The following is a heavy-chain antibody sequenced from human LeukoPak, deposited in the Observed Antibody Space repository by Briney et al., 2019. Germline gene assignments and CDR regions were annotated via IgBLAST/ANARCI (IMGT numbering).Heavy chain of an antibody. CDR2: ISSGATST. J-gene: IGHJ3*02. V-gene: IGHV3-48*03. D-gene: IGHD6-13*01. Sequence: GGSLTLSCAASGFTFSSYEMNWVRQTPGMGLEWIAYISSGATSTYYADSVKGRFNISRDNAKNSLNLQMNSLRAEDTAVYYCATNSRVSYAFAIWGQGTMVTVSA. CDR3: ATNSRVSYAFAI. CDR1: GFTFSSYE.